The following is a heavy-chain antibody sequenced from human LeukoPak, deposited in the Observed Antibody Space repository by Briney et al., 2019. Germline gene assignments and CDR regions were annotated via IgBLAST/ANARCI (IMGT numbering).Heavy chain of an antibody. CDR1: GGSFSGYY. D-gene: IGHD3-22*01. J-gene: IGHJ5*02. V-gene: IGHV4-34*01. Sequence: SETLPLTCAVYGGSFSGYYWSWIRQPPGKGLEWIGEINHSGSTNYNPSLKSRVTISVDTSKNQFSLKLSSVTAADTAVYYCARSGSRRITMIVVGRYNWFDPWGQGTLSPSPQ. CDR2: INHSGST. CDR3: ARSGSRRITMIVVGRYNWFDP.